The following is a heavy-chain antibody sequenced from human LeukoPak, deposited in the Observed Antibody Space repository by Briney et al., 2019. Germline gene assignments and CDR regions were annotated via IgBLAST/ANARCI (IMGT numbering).Heavy chain of an antibody. Sequence: PSQTLSLNCTVSGGAISSGGYYWSWIRQHPGKGLEWIGYIYYSGSTYYNPSLKSRVTISVDTSKNQFSLKLSSVTAADTAVYYCARATGYCSSTSCYEDWFDPWGQGTLVTVSS. CDR2: IYYSGST. J-gene: IGHJ5*02. CDR1: GGAISSGGYY. CDR3: ARATGYCSSTSCYEDWFDP. V-gene: IGHV4-31*03. D-gene: IGHD2-2*03.